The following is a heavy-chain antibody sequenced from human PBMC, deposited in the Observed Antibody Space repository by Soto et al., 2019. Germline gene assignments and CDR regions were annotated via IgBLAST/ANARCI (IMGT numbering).Heavy chain of an antibody. V-gene: IGHV1-69*13. CDR3: AREARDRETGLVPAAIDGMDV. J-gene: IGHJ6*02. Sequence: SVKVSCKASGGTFSRYSITWVRQAPGHGLEWIGRIIPIFGIASYAQKFQGRVTITADESTSTAYMELSSLRSDDTAVYYCAREARDRETGLVPAAIDGMDVCGQ. CDR1: GGTFSRYS. D-gene: IGHD2-2*01. CDR2: IIPIFGIA.